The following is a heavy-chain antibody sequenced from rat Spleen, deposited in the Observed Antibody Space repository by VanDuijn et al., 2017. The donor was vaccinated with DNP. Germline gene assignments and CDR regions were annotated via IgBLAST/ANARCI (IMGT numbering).Heavy chain of an antibody. CDR3: ARTVYCYGTYLPFDY. V-gene: IGHV3-1*01. CDR2: MSYTHST. CDR1: FYSITSSNK. D-gene: IGHD1-12*01. Sequence: QLQESGPGLVKPSQSLSLTCSVTFYSITSSNKWNWIRKLPGNKMALMGYMSYTHSTGYNQSLGSRISITRDTSKNQFFLHLNSVTTDDTATFYCARTVYCYGTYLPFDYWGRGVMVTVSS. J-gene: IGHJ2*01.